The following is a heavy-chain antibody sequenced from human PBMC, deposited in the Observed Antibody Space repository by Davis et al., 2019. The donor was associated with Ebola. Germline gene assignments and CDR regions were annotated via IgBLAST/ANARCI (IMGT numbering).Heavy chain of an antibody. V-gene: IGHV4-39*07. D-gene: IGHD7-27*01. Sequence: PSETLSLTCTVSGGSISSSSYYWGWIRQPPGKGLEWIGSIYYSGSTYYNPSLKSRVTISVDTSKNQFSLKLSSVTAADTAVYYCARAPTGVQDAFDIWGQGTMVTVSS. CDR3: ARAPTGVQDAFDI. CDR2: IYYSGST. CDR1: GGSISSSSYY. J-gene: IGHJ3*02.